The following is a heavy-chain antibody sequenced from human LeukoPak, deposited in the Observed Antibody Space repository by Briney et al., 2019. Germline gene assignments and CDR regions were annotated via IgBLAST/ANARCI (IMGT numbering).Heavy chain of an antibody. CDR3: ARDVEIVSYYGMDV. V-gene: IGHV1-18*01. Sequence: ASVKVSCKASGYTFISYGLNWVRQAPGQGLEWMGRISGYTGDTNYAQKLQGRVTMTTDSSTSTAYMELRSLRSDDTAVYYCARDVEIVSYYGMDVWGQGTTVTVSS. J-gene: IGHJ6*02. D-gene: IGHD2-21*01. CDR1: GYTFISYG. CDR2: ISGYTGDT.